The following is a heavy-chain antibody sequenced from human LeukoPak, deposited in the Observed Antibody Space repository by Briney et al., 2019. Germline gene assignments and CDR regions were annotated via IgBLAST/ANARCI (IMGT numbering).Heavy chain of an antibody. Sequence: GASVKLSCEASGYTFTGYGISWVRQAPGQGLEWMGCISAYNSNTKYAENLQGRVTMTTDKSKSTVYRERKRRRSEDTAGENGARRNSHFGGSFAFDIWGQGTMVTVSS. V-gene: IGHV1-18*01. CDR3: ARRNSHFGGSFAFDI. CDR1: GYTFTGYG. CDR2: ISAYNSNT. J-gene: IGHJ3*02. D-gene: IGHD3-10*01.